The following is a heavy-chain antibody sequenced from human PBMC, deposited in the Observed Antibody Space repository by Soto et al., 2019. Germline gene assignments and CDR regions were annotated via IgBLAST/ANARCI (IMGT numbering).Heavy chain of an antibody. D-gene: IGHD6-19*01. J-gene: IGHJ4*02. V-gene: IGHV4-59*01. CDR3: ARYRRGTGWYYLDY. CDR1: GASTSGNY. Sequence: QVQLQESGPGRVKPSETLSLTCTVSGASTSGNYWSWIRQPPGKGLEWIGYIYDSGSTNYSPSLQSRVTMSVDRSKNQFSLALTSVTAADTALYFCARYRRGTGWYYLDYWGQGILVTVSS. CDR2: IYDSGST.